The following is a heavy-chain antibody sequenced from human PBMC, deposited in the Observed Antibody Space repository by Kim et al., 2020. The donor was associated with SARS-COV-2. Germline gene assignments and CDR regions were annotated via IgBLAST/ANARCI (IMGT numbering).Heavy chain of an antibody. J-gene: IGHJ5*02. V-gene: IGHV1-24*01. CDR3: ATGPPYCTNGVCYDWFDP. CDR1: GYTLTELS. Sequence: ASVKVSCKVSGYTLTELSMHWVRQAPGKGLEWMGGFDPEDGETIYAQKFQGRVTMTEDTSTDTAYMELSSLISEDTAVYYCATGPPYCTNGVCYDWFDPWGQGTLVTVSS. D-gene: IGHD2-8*01. CDR2: FDPEDGET.